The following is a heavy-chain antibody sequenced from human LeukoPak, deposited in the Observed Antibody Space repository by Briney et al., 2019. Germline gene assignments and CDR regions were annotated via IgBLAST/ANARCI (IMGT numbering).Heavy chain of an antibody. J-gene: IGHJ3*02. V-gene: IGHV3-7*01. CDR3: AREPGIGYAFDI. D-gene: IGHD3-10*01. Sequence: GGSLRLSCVVSGFTFASSWMTWVRQAPGKGLEWVANIKEDGSEKHYVDSVKGRFTISRDNAKNSLYLQINSLRAEDTAVYYCAREPGIGYAFDIWGQATMVTVSS. CDR1: GFTFASSW. CDR2: IKEDGSEK.